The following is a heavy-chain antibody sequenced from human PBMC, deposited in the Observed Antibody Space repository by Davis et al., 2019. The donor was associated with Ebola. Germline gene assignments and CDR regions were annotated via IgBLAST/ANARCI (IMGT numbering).Heavy chain of an antibody. CDR2: IYHSGST. D-gene: IGHD3-22*01. CDR1: GGSISSGGYS. J-gene: IGHJ4*02. Sequence: SETLSLTCAVSGGSISSGGYSWSWIRQPPGKGLEWIGYIYHSGSTYYNPSLKSRVTISVDTSKNQFSLKLSSVTAADTAVYYCARVGYYYDSSGPTAYFDYWGQGTLVTVSS. V-gene: IGHV4-30-2*01. CDR3: ARVGYYYDSSGPTAYFDY.